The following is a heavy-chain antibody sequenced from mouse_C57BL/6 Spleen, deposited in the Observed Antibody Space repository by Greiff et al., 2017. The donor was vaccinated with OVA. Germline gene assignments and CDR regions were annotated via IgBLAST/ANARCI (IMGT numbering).Heavy chain of an antibody. CDR1: GYTFTSYW. J-gene: IGHJ3*01. Sequence: QVQLQQPGAELVKPGASVKMSCKASGYTFTSYWITWVKQRPGQGLEWIGDIYPGSGSTNYNEKFKSKATLTVDTSSSTAYMQLSSLTSEDSAVYYCAREDSSGYVRTWFAYWGQGTLVTVSA. CDR2: IYPGSGST. V-gene: IGHV1-55*01. CDR3: AREDSSGYVRTWFAY. D-gene: IGHD3-2*02.